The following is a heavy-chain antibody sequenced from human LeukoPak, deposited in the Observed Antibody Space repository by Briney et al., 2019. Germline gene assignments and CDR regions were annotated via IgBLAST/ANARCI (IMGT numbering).Heavy chain of an antibody. CDR1: GVSITSSDFY. CDR3: ARLKSYCGGDCYPDQFHN. D-gene: IGHD2-21*02. CDR2: ISYSWRT. V-gene: IGHV4-39*01. Sequence: SETLSLTCTVSGVSITSSDFYWGWIRQPPGKGLEWIATISYSWRTYYNPSLKTRLTISVDTSKNQFSLKLLSVAAADTAVYYCARLKSYCGGDCYPDQFHNWGQGTLVTVSS. J-gene: IGHJ4*02.